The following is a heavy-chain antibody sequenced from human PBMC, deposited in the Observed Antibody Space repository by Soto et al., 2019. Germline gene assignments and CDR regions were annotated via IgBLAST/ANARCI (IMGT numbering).Heavy chain of an antibody. D-gene: IGHD3-22*01. CDR3: AKGRYYYDSSGYYTFDY. J-gene: IGHJ4*02. CDR2: ISGSGGST. V-gene: IGHV3-23*01. CDR1: GFTFSSYA. Sequence: GGSLRLSCAASGFTFSSYAMSWVRQAPGKGLEWVSAISGSGGSTYYADSVKGRFTISRDNSKNTLYLQMNSLRAEDTAVYYCAKGRYYYDSSGYYTFDYWGQATLVTVSS.